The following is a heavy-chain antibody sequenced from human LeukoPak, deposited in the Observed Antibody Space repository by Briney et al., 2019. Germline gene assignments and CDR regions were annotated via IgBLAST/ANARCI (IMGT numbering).Heavy chain of an antibody. V-gene: IGHV3-7*01. CDR3: ARDGVYYDFWSGYSENRFPDY. Sequence: PGGSLRLSCAASGFTFSSYWMSWVRQAPGKGLEWVANIKQDGSEKYYVDSVKGRFTISRDNAKNSLYLQMNSLRAEDTAVYYCARDGVYYDFWSGYSENRFPDYWGQGTLVTVSS. CDR1: GFTFSSYW. CDR2: IKQDGSEK. J-gene: IGHJ4*02. D-gene: IGHD3-3*01.